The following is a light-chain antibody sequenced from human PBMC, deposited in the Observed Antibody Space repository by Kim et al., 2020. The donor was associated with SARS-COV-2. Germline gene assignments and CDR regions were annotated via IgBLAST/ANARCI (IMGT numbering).Light chain of an antibody. J-gene: IGLJ2*01. CDR1: KLGDKY. Sequence: SYELTQPPSMSVSPGQTASITCSGDKLGDKYACWYQQKPGQSPVVIIYQDTKRPSGIPERFSGSNSGNTATLTISGTQAMDEADYYCQAWDSTTVVFGGG. CDR3: QAWDSTTVV. V-gene: IGLV3-1*01. CDR2: QDT.